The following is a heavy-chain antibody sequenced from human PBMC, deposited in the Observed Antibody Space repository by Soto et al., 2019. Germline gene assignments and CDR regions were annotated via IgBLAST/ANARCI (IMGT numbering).Heavy chain of an antibody. Sequence: SXKVSYKASGYTXSSYYMHLVRQAPGQGLEWMGIINPSGGSTSYAQKFQVRVTITSDTSTRKVYMELSSLRSADTPVYYWARDPSTGIGNNWFDPWGQGTLCPVSS. CDR1: GYTXSSYY. J-gene: IGHJ5*02. CDR2: INPSGGST. CDR3: ARDPSTGIGNNWFDP. V-gene: IGHV1-46*01.